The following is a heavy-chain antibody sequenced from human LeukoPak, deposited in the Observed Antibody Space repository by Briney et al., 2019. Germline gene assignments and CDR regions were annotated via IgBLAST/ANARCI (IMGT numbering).Heavy chain of an antibody. CDR2: IIPIFGTA. CDR3: ARTIAVAGALDY. Sequence: LWAPVKVSCKASGGTFSSYAISWVRQAPGQGLEWMGGIIPIFGTANYAQKFQGRVTITADESTSTAYMGLSSLRSEDTAVYYCARTIAVAGALDYWGQGTLVTVSS. CDR1: GGTFSSYA. D-gene: IGHD6-19*01. V-gene: IGHV1-69*13. J-gene: IGHJ4*02.